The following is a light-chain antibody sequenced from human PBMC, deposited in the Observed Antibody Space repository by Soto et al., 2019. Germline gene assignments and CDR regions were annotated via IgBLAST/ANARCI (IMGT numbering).Light chain of an antibody. CDR3: QSSDRRLWGVV. CDR2: GNN. J-gene: IGLJ2*01. Sequence: QSVLTQPPSVSGAPGQRVTISCTGSSSNIGAGFDVHWYQQVPGTAPKLLIFGNNNRPSGVPDRFSGSKSGTSASLAITGLQAEDEAAYYCQSSDRRLWGVVFGGGTKLTVL. V-gene: IGLV1-40*01. CDR1: SSNIGAGFD.